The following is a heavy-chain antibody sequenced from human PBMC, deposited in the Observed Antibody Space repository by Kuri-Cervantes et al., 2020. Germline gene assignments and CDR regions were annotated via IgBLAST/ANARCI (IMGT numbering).Heavy chain of an antibody. Sequence: GESLKISCAASGFTFSSYGMHWVRQAPGKGLEWVAVIWYDGSNKYYADSVKGRFTISTDNSKNTLYLQMNSLRAEDTAVYYCARYSSGWYDYWGQGTLVTVSS. V-gene: IGHV3-33*08. CDR3: ARYSSGWYDY. CDR1: GFTFSSYG. CDR2: IWYDGSNK. D-gene: IGHD6-19*01. J-gene: IGHJ4*02.